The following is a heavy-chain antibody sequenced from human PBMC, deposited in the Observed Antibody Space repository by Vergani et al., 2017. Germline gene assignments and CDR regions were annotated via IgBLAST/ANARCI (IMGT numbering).Heavy chain of an antibody. V-gene: IGHV1-69*01. CDR3: AREGCSRTSCYPIRWGIGVVDS. Sequence: QVQLVQSGAEVKKPGSSVKLSCKASGGTFSSYAISWVRQAPGQGLEWMGGIIPIFGTANYAQTFQGRVTFTADESTSTAYMELSSLRSEDTAVYYCAREGCSRTSCYPIRWGIGVVDSWGQGTMITVSS. CDR1: GGTFSSYA. D-gene: IGHD2-2*01. CDR2: IIPIFGTA. J-gene: IGHJ3*02.